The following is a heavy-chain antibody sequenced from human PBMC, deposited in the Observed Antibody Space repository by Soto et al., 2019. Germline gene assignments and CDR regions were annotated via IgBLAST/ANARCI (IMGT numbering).Heavy chain of an antibody. CDR2: ISDSGRTI. Sequence: VGSLKLSCSACGLTFRSYEMNWVRQAPGKGLEWVSYISDSGRTIYYADSVKGRFTVSRDDAQNSVYLQMDSLRAEDTAVYYCARDLLHYDFWSGYSAYFYYGMDVWGPGTTVTVSS. CDR1: GLTFRSYE. J-gene: IGHJ6*02. D-gene: IGHD3-3*01. CDR3: ARDLLHYDFWSGYSAYFYYGMDV. V-gene: IGHV3-48*03.